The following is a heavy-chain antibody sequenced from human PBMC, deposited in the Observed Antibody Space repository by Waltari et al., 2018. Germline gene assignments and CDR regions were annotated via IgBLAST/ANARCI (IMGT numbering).Heavy chain of an antibody. CDR1: TGYY. D-gene: IGHD6-6*01. CDR3: ARGIAARPGVDY. V-gene: IGHV1-2*02. Sequence: TGYYMHWVRQAPGQGLEWMGWINPNSGGTNYAQKFQGRVTMTRDTSISTAYMELSRLRSDDTAVYYCARGIAARPGVDYWGQGTLVTVSS. J-gene: IGHJ4*02. CDR2: INPNSGGT.